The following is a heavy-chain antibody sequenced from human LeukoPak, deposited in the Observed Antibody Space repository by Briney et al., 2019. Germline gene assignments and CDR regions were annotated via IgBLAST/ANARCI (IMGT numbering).Heavy chain of an antibody. D-gene: IGHD1-26*01. J-gene: IGHJ6*03. CDR1: GFTFSNAW. V-gene: IGHV3-15*01. CDR3: TTRALPGATLDYYYYYMDV. Sequence: GGSLRLSCAASGFTFSNAWMSWVRQAPGKGLEWVGRIKSKTDGGTTDYAAPVKGRFTISRDDSKNTLYLQMNSLKTEDTAVYYCTTRALPGATLDYYYYYMDVWGKGTTVTVSS. CDR2: IKSKTDGGTT.